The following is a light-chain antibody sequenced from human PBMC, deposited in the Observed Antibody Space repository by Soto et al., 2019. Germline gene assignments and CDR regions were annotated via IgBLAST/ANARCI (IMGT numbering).Light chain of an antibody. CDR2: GAS. V-gene: IGKV3D-20*02. CDR3: QQRSNWPPVT. J-gene: IGKJ4*01. Sequence: EIILTQSPDTLSLSPGERATLSCRAIQTVSSNYLAWCQQRPGQAPRLLIYGASTRAAGIPDRFSGSGSGTEFTLTISSLEPEDFVVYYCQQRSNWPPVTFGGGTKVDI. CDR1: QTVSSNY.